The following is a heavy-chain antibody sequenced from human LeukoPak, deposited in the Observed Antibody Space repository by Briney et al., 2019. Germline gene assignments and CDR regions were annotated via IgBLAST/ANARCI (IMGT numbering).Heavy chain of an antibody. CDR1: GFTFSHYW. J-gene: IGHJ5*02. Sequence: GGSLRLSCAASGFTFSHYWMNWVRQAPGKGLEWVANIKDDGSEKHYVDSVKGRFTISRDNAKNSLYLQMNSLRAEDTAVYYCARDSGGYNPWGQGTLVTVSS. D-gene: IGHD5-24*01. CDR3: ARDSGGYNP. CDR2: IKDDGSEK. V-gene: IGHV3-7*01.